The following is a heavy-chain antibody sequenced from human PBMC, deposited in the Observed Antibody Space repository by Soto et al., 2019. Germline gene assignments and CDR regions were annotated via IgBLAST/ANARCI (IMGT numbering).Heavy chain of an antibody. V-gene: IGHV3-23*01. CDR2: VSGSGGSV. CDR1: GFTFSSYG. J-gene: IGHJ6*02. D-gene: IGHD2-2*01. Sequence: GGSLRLSCAAAGFTFSSYGMSWVRQAPGKGLEWVSAVSGSGGSVYYADSVRGRFTVSRDNSKNTLYLQVNSLRAEDTAIYYCAKGSVVGADYSYGMDVWGQGTTVTVSS. CDR3: AKGSVVGADYSYGMDV.